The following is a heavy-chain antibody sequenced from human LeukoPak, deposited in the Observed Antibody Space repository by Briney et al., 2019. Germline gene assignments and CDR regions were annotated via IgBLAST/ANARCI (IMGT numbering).Heavy chain of an antibody. CDR1: GGSISSSSYY. CDR2: IYYSGST. CDR3: ARDGYCSGGSCYPLDY. Sequence: ETLSLTCTVSGGSISSSSYYWGWIRQPPGKGLEWIGSIYYSGSTYYNPSLKSRVTISVDTSKNQFSLKLSSVTAADTAVYYCARDGYCSGGSCYPLDYWGQGTLVTVSS. J-gene: IGHJ4*02. D-gene: IGHD2-15*01. V-gene: IGHV4-39*07.